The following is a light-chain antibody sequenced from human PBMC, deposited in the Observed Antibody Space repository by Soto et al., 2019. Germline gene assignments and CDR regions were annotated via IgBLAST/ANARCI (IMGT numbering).Light chain of an antibody. J-gene: IGLJ1*01. Sequence: QSVLTQPASVSGSPEQSITISCTGTSSDVGGYDYVSWYQQHPGKAPKLMIYDVSNRPSGVSNRFSGPKSGNTASLTISGLQAEDEADYYCSSYTSSSTYVSGTGTKVTAL. CDR3: SSYTSSSTYV. CDR1: SSDVGGYDY. V-gene: IGLV2-14*01. CDR2: DVS.